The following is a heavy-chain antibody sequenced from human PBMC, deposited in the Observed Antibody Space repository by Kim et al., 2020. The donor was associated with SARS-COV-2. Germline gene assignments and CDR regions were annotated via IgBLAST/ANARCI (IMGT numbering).Heavy chain of an antibody. D-gene: IGHD2-15*01. J-gene: IGHJ4*02. Sequence: GGSLRLSCAASGFTFSSYVMNWVRQAPGKGLEWVSTITDHAGSTYYADSVKGRFTISRDDSKNTLYLQLNSLRAEDTAVYYCAKKSLAIATPGNYFDYWGQGTLVTVSS. CDR3: AKKSLAIATPGNYFDY. V-gene: IGHV3-23*01. CDR1: GFTFSSYV. CDR2: ITDHAGST.